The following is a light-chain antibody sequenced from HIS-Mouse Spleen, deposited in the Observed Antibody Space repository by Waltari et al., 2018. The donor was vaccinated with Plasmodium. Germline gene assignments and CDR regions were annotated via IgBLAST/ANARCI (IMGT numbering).Light chain of an antibody. J-gene: IGKJ2*01. CDR3: QQYYSTPYT. V-gene: IGKV4-1*01. Sequence: DIVMTQSPDSLAVSLGERDPINCKSSQSVLYSSNNKNYLAWYQQKPGQPPKLLIYWASTRESGVPDRFSGSGSGTDFTLTISSLQAEDVAVYYCQQYYSTPYTFGQGTKLEIK. CDR1: QSVLYSSNNKNY. CDR2: WAS.